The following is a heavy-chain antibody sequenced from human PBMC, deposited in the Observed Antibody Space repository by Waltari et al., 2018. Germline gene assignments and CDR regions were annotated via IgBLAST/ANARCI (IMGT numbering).Heavy chain of an antibody. V-gene: IGHV3-48*04. CDR3: AKDLTYATDY. Sequence: EVQLVESGGGLVQPGGSLRLSCAASGFHFSSYSMTWVRQAPGKGLEWVSYISSSSSTIYYADSVKGRFTISRDNAKNTLYLQMNSLRAEDTAVYYCAKDLTYATDYWGQGTLVTVSS. CDR1: GFHFSSYS. J-gene: IGHJ4*02. D-gene: IGHD2-8*01. CDR2: ISSSSSTI.